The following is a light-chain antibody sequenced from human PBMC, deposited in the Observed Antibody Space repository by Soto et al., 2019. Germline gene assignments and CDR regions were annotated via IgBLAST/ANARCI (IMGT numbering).Light chain of an antibody. V-gene: IGLV1-44*01. CDR3: AAWDESLNGYV. Sequence: QSVLTQPPSASGTPGQRVTISCSGSSSNIGSNTVNWYQQLTGTAPKLLIYSNNQPPSGVPDRFSGSKSGTSASLAISVLQFEDEADYYCAAWDESLNGYVFGTGTKVTVL. J-gene: IGLJ1*01. CDR2: SNN. CDR1: SSNIGSNT.